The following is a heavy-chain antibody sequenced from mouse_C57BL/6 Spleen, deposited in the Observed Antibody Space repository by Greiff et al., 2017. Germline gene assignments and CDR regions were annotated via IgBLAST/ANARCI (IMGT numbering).Heavy chain of an antibody. V-gene: IGHV5-17*01. CDR1: GFTFSDYG. CDR3: ATSTMVTTYYFDY. Sequence: EVQLVESGGGLVKPGGSLKLSCAASGFTFSDYGMHWVRQAPEKGLEWVAYISSGSSTIYYADTVKGRFTISRDNAKHTLFLQMTSLRSEDTAMYYCATSTMVTTYYFDYWGQGTTLTVSS. J-gene: IGHJ2*01. D-gene: IGHD2-2*01. CDR2: ISSGSSTI.